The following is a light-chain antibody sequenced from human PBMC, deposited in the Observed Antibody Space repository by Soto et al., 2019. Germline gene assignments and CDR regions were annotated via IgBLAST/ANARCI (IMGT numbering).Light chain of an antibody. J-gene: IGLJ2*01. CDR3: SSYTSSSTHEV. CDR1: SSDFGGYNY. CDR2: DVS. V-gene: IGLV2-14*01. Sequence: QSDLTQPASVSGSSGQSITISCTGTSSDFGGYNYVSWYQQHPGKAPKLMIYDVSNRPSGVSDRFSGSKSGNTASLTISGLQAEDDADYYGSSYTSSSTHEVFGGGTNLNVL.